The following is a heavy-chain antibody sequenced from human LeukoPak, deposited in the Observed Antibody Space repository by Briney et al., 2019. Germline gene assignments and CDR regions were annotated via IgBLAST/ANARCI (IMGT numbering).Heavy chain of an antibody. CDR3: ARGLHYDI. CDR2: ISGNGVYT. J-gene: IGHJ4*02. V-gene: IGHV3-23*01. Sequence: PGGSLRLSCAASGFTFSSYAMSWVRQDPGRGLEWVSAISGNGVYTWYADSMKGRFTISRDNSKNTLYLQMSSLRAEDTAVYYCARGLHYDIWGQGTLVTVSS. D-gene: IGHD3-9*01. CDR1: GFTFSSYA.